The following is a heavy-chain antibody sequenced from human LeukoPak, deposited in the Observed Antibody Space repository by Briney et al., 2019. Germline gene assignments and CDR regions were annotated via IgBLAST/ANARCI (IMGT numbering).Heavy chain of an antibody. J-gene: IGHJ4*02. CDR3: ARDHRYSSSWYPNYFDY. CDR1: GFTFSDYY. D-gene: IGHD6-13*01. Sequence: PGGSLRLSCAASGFTFSDYYMSWIRQAPGKGLEWVSYISSSGSTIYYADSVKGRFTISRDSAKNSLYLQMNSLRAEDTAVYYCARDHRYSSSWYPNYFDYWGQGTLVTVSS. V-gene: IGHV3-11*04. CDR2: ISSSGSTI.